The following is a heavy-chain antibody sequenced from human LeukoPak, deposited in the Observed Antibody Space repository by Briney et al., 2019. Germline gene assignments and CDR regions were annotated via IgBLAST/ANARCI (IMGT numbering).Heavy chain of an antibody. J-gene: IGHJ4*02. CDR3: VAYDSSGYYNY. V-gene: IGHV3-74*01. Sequence: GGSLRLSCVASGFTFSSYWVHWVRQVPGKGLVWVSRIKSDGSTNYADSVKGRFTISRDNARNTLYLQMNSLRAEDTAVYYCVAYDSSGYYNYWGQGTLVTVSS. CDR2: IKSDGST. CDR1: GFTFSSYW. D-gene: IGHD3-22*01.